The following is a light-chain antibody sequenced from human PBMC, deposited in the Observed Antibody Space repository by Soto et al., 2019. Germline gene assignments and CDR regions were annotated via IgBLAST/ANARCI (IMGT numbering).Light chain of an antibody. V-gene: IGKV1-5*03. CDR2: KAS. CDR1: QTISSW. J-gene: IGKJ4*01. CDR3: QQYSTSTLT. Sequence: DIQMTQSPSTLSGSVGDRVTLTRRARQTISSWLAWYQQKPGKAPKLLIYKASTLKSGIPDRFSGSGSGTEFTLTIGRLEPEDFEVYYCQQYSTSTLTFGGGTKVDIK.